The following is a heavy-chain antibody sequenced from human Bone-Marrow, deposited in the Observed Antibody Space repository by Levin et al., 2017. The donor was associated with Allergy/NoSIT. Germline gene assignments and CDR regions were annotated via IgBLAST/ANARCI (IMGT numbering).Heavy chain of an antibody. D-gene: IGHD6-19*01. CDR3: AVGYSSGWYYYYMDV. CDR2: IIPIPGTA. J-gene: IGHJ6*03. CDR1: GGTFSSYR. Sequence: VASVKVSCRASGGTFSSYRISWVRQAPGHGLEWMGRIIPIPGTADYAQKFQGRVTITADRSTTTAYMELSSLRSDDTAVYYCAVGYSSGWYYYYMDVWGKGTTVTVSS. V-gene: IGHV1-69*08.